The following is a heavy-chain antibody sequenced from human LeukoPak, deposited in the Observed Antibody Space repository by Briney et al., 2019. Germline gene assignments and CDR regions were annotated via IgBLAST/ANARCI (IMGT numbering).Heavy chain of an antibody. Sequence: GGSLRLSCAASGFTFSSYAMHWVRQAPGKGLEWVAVISYDGSNKYYADSVKGRFTISRDNSKNTLYLQMNSLRAEDTAVYYCARAAGCSGGSCYPYYYGMDVWGQGTTVTVSS. CDR2: ISYDGSNK. D-gene: IGHD2-15*01. CDR3: ARAAGCSGGSCYPYYYGMDV. CDR1: GFTFSSYA. V-gene: IGHV3-30-3*01. J-gene: IGHJ6*02.